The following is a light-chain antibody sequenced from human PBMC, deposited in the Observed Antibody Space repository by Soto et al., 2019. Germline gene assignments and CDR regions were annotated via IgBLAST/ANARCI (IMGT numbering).Light chain of an antibody. CDR2: EAS. J-gene: IGLJ3*02. V-gene: IGLV2-23*01. Sequence: QSVLTQPASVSGSPEQSITISCTGTNSDVGSHNFVSWYQQYPGKAPKLLIYEASKRPSGLSNRFSGSKSGNTASLTISGLQAEDEADYYCCSLTNGATWVFGGGTQLTVL. CDR1: NSDVGSHNF. CDR3: CSLTNGATWV.